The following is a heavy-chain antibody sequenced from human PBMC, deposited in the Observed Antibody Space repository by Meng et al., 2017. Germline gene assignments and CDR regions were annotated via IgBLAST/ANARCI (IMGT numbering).Heavy chain of an antibody. CDR3: ARDGLRAYLQNAFDI. V-gene: IGHV1-18*01. CDR1: GYTLTSYG. Sequence: SVKVACKASGYTLTSYGISWVRQAPGQGLEWMGWISAYNGNTNYAQQLQGRVTMTTDTSTSTAYMELRSLRSDDTAVYYYARDGLRAYLQNAFDIWGQGTMVTVSS. CDR2: ISAYNGNT. D-gene: IGHD2-8*01. J-gene: IGHJ3*02.